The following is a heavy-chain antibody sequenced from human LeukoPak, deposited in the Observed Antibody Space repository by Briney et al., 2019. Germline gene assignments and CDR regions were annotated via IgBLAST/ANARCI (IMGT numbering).Heavy chain of an antibody. D-gene: IGHD1-26*01. V-gene: IGHV3-30*18. CDR3: AKDLYGASGGIDY. CDR1: GFTFSSYG. J-gene: IGHJ4*02. Sequence: PGRSLRLSCAASGFTFSSYGMHWVRQAPSKGLEWVAVISYDGSNKYYADSVKGRFTISRDNSKNTLYLQMNSLRAEDTAVYYCAKDLYGASGGIDYWGQGTLVTVSS. CDR2: ISYDGSNK.